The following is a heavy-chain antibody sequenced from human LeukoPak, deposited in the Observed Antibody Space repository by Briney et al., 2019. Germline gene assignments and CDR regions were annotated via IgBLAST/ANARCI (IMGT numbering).Heavy chain of an antibody. V-gene: IGHV4-31*03. CDR1: GGSISSGGYY. CDR2: IYYSGST. J-gene: IGHJ3*02. D-gene: IGHD2-2*01. Sequence: SQTLSLTCTVSGGSISSGGYYWSWIRQHPGKGLEWIGYIYYSGSTYYNPSLKSRVTISADTSKNQFSLKLSSVTAADTAVYYCARSRGPSGAFDIWGQGTMVTVSS. CDR3: ARSRGPSGAFDI.